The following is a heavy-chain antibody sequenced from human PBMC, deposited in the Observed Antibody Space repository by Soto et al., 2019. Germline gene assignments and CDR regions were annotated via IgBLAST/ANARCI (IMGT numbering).Heavy chain of an antibody. Sequence: ASVKVSCKASGYTFTSYGISWVRQAPGQGLEWMGWISAYNGNTNYAQKLQGRVTMTTDTSTSTAYMELRSLRSDDTVVYYCARDRHLGDWFDPWGQGTLVTVSS. CDR1: GYTFTSYG. J-gene: IGHJ5*02. D-gene: IGHD3-3*02. CDR2: ISAYNGNT. V-gene: IGHV1-18*01. CDR3: ARDRHLGDWFDP.